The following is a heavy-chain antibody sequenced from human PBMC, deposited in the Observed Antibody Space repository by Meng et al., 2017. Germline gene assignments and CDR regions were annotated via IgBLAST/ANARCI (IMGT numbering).Heavy chain of an antibody. CDR1: GYTFSSYA. Sequence: SVKVSCKASGYTFSSYAISWVRQAPGQGLEWMGGIIPIFGTANYAQKFQGRVTITTDASTSTAYMELSSLRSDDTAVYYCARDPPGYCSSTSCYGGGFDYWGQGTLVTVSS. CDR3: ARDPPGYCSSTSCYGGGFDY. D-gene: IGHD2-2*01. J-gene: IGHJ4*02. V-gene: IGHV1-69*05. CDR2: IIPIFGTA.